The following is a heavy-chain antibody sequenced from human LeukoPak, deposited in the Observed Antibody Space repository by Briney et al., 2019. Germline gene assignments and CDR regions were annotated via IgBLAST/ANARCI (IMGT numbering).Heavy chain of an antibody. CDR2: IYSGGST. CDR3: ARAYDSSGYYGFFDY. CDR1: GFTVSSNY. Sequence: GGSLRLSCAASGFTVSSNYMSWVRQAPGKGLEWVSVIYSGGSTYYADSVKGRFTISRDNSKNTLYLQMNSLRAEDTAVYYCARAYDSSGYYGFFDYWGQGTLVTVSS. D-gene: IGHD3-22*01. V-gene: IGHV3-66*01. J-gene: IGHJ4*02.